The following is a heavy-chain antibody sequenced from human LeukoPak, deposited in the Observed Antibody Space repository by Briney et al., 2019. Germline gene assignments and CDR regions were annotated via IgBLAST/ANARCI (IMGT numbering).Heavy chain of an antibody. D-gene: IGHD2-15*01. Sequence: ASVKVSCKASGYTFIEYDINWVRQAPGQGLEWMGWMNPKSGNTGYSQKFQGRVTITRDTSASTAYMELSSLRSEDTAVYYCASGVTVADSSYYYYGMDVWGQGTTVTVSS. CDR1: GYTFIEYD. V-gene: IGHV1-8*03. CDR2: MNPKSGNT. J-gene: IGHJ6*02. CDR3: ASGVTVADSSYYYYGMDV.